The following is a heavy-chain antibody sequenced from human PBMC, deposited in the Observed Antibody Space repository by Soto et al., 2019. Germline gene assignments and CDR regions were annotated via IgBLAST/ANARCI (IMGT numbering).Heavy chain of an antibody. J-gene: IGHJ6*03. CDR3: ARHLSWGSNWYYYMDV. V-gene: IGHV3-48*01. D-gene: IGHD7-27*01. CDR2: ISSSSSVI. Sequence: EVQLVESGGGLVQPGGSLRLSCATSGFILSDCAMNWVRQAPGKGLEWVSYISSSSSVIEYADSVKGRFTVTRDNARNSLYLQMNSLRAEDTAVYYCARHLSWGSNWYYYMDVWGKGTTFTVSS. CDR1: GFILSDCA.